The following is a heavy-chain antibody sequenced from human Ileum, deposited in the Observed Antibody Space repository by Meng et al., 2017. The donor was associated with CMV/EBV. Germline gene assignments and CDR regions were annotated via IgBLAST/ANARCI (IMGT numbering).Heavy chain of an antibody. CDR3: AREGVGYCGGDCYSEY. D-gene: IGHD2-21*02. CDR1: GYTFSDYG. CDR2: ISVYNGNT. J-gene: IGHJ4*02. Sequence: QIQLVQSGAAVKKPGASVNVSCKVSGYTFSDYGITWVRQAPGQGLEWMGWISVYNGNTKYAQKVQGRVTLTTDTSTNTAYMELRSLRFDDTAVYYCAREGVGYCGGDCYSEYWGQGTLVTVSS. V-gene: IGHV1-18*01.